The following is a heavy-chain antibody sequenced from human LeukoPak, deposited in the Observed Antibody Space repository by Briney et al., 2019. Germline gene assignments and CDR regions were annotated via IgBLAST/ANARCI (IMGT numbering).Heavy chain of an antibody. CDR3: ARGMAPLRFLECPGV. CDR2: IIPILGIA. Sequence: SVKVSCKASGGTFSSYAISWVRQAPGQGLEWMGRIIPILGIANYAQKFQGRVTITADKSTSTAYMELSSLRSEDTAVYYCARGMAPLRFLECPGVWGQGTTVTVS. CDR1: GGTFSSYA. D-gene: IGHD3-3*01. J-gene: IGHJ6*02. V-gene: IGHV1-69*04.